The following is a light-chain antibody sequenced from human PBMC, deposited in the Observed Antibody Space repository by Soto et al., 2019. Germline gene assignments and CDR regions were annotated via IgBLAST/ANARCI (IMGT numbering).Light chain of an antibody. CDR2: AAS. CDR3: QKYDSAPWT. Sequence: DIQMTQSASCLSASVRDRVTITCRASQGISNYLAWYQQKPGKVPKLLIYAASTLQSGVPSRFSGSGSGTDFTLTISSLQPEDVATYYRQKYDSAPWTFGQGTKVEIK. J-gene: IGKJ1*01. V-gene: IGKV1-27*01. CDR1: QGISNY.